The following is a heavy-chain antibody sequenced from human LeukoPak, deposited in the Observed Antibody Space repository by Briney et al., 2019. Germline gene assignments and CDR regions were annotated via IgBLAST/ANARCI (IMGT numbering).Heavy chain of an antibody. CDR3: ARAAGIAAPGTRFDYFDS. D-gene: IGHD6-13*01. CDR1: GFTFSDYY. CDR2: ISSSGSTI. Sequence: PGGSLRLSCAASGFTFSDYYMSWIRQAPGKGLEWVSYISSSGSTIYYADSVKGRFTISRDNAKNSLYLQMSSLRVEDTALYYCARAAGIAAPGTRFDYFDSWGQGTLVTVSS. J-gene: IGHJ4*02. V-gene: IGHV3-11*04.